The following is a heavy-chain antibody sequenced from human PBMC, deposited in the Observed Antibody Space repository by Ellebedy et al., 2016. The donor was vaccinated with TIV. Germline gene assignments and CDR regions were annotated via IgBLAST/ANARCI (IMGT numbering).Heavy chain of an antibody. Sequence: PGGSLRLSCAASGFTFSSHDMHWVRQATRKGLEWVSAIGTAGDTYYPDSVKGRFTISRENAKNSLYLQMNSLRAGDTAVYYCARASNGMDVWGQGTTVTVSS. CDR2: IGTAGDT. CDR1: GFTFSSHD. CDR3: ARASNGMDV. J-gene: IGHJ6*02. V-gene: IGHV3-13*01.